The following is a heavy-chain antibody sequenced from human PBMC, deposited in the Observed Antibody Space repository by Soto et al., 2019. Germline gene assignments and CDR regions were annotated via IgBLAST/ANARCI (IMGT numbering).Heavy chain of an antibody. CDR2: INSDGSST. Sequence: GGSLRLSCAASGFTFSSYWMHWVRQAPGKGLVWVSRINSDGSSTSYADSVKGRFTISRYNAKNTLYLQMNSLRAEGTAVYYCARVSIVRTNDYYYYYGMDVWGQGTTVTVSS. CDR3: ARVSIVRTNDYYYYYGMDV. CDR1: GFTFSSYW. J-gene: IGHJ6*02. D-gene: IGHD3-10*01. V-gene: IGHV3-74*01.